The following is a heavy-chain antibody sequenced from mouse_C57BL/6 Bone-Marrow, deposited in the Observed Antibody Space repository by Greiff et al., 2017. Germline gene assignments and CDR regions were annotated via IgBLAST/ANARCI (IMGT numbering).Heavy chain of an antibody. D-gene: IGHD2-2*01. V-gene: IGHV1-52*01. Sequence: VQLQQPGAELVRPGSSVKLSCKASGYTFTSYWMHWVKQRPIQGLEWIGNIDPSDSETHYNQKFKDKATLTVDKSSSTAYMQLSSLTSADSAVYYCARRIGYEGFAYWGQGTLVTVSA. CDR3: ARRIGYEGFAY. CDR1: GYTFTSYW. J-gene: IGHJ3*01. CDR2: IDPSDSET.